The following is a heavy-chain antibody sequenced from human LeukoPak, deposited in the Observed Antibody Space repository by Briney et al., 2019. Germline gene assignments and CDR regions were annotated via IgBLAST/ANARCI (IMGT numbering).Heavy chain of an antibody. D-gene: IGHD2-15*01. CDR1: GGSFSGYY. J-gene: IGHJ4*02. CDR2: INHSGST. CDR3: ARGFGGTDTTNFDY. V-gene: IGHV4-34*01. Sequence: SETLSLTCAVYGGSFSGYYWSWIRQPPGKGLEWIGEINHSGSTNYNPSLKSRVTISVDTSKNQFSLKLSSVTAADTAVYYCARGFGGTDTTNFDYWGQGTLVTVSS.